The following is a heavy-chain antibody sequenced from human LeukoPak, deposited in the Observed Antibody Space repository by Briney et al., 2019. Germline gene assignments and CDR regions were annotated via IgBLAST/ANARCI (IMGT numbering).Heavy chain of an antibody. Sequence: GGSLRLSCAASGFTFSSYGMSWVRQAPGKGLEWVSAISGSGGSTYYADSVKGRFTISRDNSKNTLYLQMNSLRAEDTAVYYCAKDHYYYLYYFDYWGQGTLVTVSS. CDR2: ISGSGGST. J-gene: IGHJ4*02. CDR3: AKDHYYYLYYFDY. CDR1: GFTFSSYG. V-gene: IGHV3-23*01. D-gene: IGHD3-22*01.